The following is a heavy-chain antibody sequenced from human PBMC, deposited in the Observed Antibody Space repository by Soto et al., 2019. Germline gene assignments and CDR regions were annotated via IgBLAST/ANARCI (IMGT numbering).Heavy chain of an antibody. V-gene: IGHV4-34*01. CDR3: ARHGGYHFDY. Sequence: PSETLSLTCAVYSGSFSGYYWSWIRQPPGKGLEWIGEIYHGLSIVYNPSLKSRVTISGDSSKNQFSLKLSSVTAADTAVYYCARHGGYHFDYWGQGXLVTVSS. J-gene: IGHJ4*02. CDR2: IYHGLSI. CDR1: SGSFSGYY. D-gene: IGHD3-16*01.